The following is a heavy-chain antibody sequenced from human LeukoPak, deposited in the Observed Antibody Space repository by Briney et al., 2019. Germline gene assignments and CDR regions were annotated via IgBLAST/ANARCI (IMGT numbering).Heavy chain of an antibody. V-gene: IGHV3-11*04. CDR2: ISSSGSTI. CDR3: AREPITIFGVVTNYFDY. Sequence: GGSLILSCAASGFTFSDYYMSWIRQAPGKGLEWVSYISSSGSTIYYADSVKGRFTISRDNAKNSLYLQMNSLRAEDTAVYYCAREPITIFGVVTNYFDYWGQGTLVTVST. D-gene: IGHD3-3*01. CDR1: GFTFSDYY. J-gene: IGHJ4*02.